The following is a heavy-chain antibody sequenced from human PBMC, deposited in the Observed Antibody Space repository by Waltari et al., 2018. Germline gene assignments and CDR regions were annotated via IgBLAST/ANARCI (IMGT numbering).Heavy chain of an antibody. J-gene: IGHJ4*02. CDR3: ARDYGDYDGPGED. V-gene: IGHV3-30-3*01. CDR1: GFTFSSYA. D-gene: IGHD4-17*01. CDR2: ISYDGSNK. Sequence: QVQLVESGGGVVQPGRSLRLSCAASGFTFSSYAMHWVRQAPGKGLEWVAVISYDGSNKYYADSVKGRFTISRDNSKNTLYLQMNSLRAEDTAVYYCARDYGDYDGPGEDWGQGTLVTVSS.